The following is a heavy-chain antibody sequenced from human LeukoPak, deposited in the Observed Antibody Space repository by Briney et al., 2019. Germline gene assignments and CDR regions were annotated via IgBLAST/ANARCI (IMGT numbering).Heavy chain of an antibody. CDR3: ARVRWLQLPDAFDI. CDR1: SGSISSYY. CDR2: IYTSGST. J-gene: IGHJ3*02. Sequence: KPSETLSLTCSVSSGSISSYYWSWIRQPAGKGLGWIGRIYTSGSTNYNPSLKSRVTMSVDTSKNQFSLKLSSVTAADTAVYYCARVRWLQLPDAFDIWGQGTMVTVSS. D-gene: IGHD5-12*01. V-gene: IGHV4-4*07.